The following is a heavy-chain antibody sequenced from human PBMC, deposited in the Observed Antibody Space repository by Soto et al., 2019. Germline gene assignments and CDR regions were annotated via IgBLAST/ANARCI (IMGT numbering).Heavy chain of an antibody. D-gene: IGHD1-26*01. CDR2: ISAYNGNT. J-gene: IGHJ6*02. V-gene: IGHV1-18*04. CDR1: GYTFTSYG. CDR3: ARDLAFRSYLPSPSYGIDV. Sequence: ASVKVSCKASGYTFTSYGISWVRQAPGQGLEWMGWISAYNGNTNYAQKLQGRVTMTTDTSTSTAYMELRSLRSDDTAVYYCARDLAFRSYLPSPSYGIDVWGQGTTDTGSS.